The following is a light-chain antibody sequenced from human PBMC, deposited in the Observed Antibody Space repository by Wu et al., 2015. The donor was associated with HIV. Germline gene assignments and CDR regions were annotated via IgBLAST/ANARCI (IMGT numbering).Light chain of an antibody. V-gene: IGKV3-20*01. CDR2: DVV. CDR3: QQYGSSPYS. Sequence: EIVLTQSPDTLSLSPGERATLSCRANQSVSNFFAWYQQKPGQAPRLLIYDVVNRATGVPARFSGSGSGTDFTLTISRLEPEDFAVYYCQQYGSSPYSFGQGTKLEIK. J-gene: IGKJ2*03. CDR1: QSVSNF.